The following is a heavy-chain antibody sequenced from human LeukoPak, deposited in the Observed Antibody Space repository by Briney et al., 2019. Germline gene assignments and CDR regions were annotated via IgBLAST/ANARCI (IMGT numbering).Heavy chain of an antibody. CDR2: IIPIFGTA. D-gene: IGHD1-1*01. Sequence: SVKVSCKASGGTFSSYAISWVRQAPGQGLEWMGGIIPIFGTANYAQKFQGRVTITADESTSTAYMELSSLRSEDTAVYYCARNNWNDGTLDYWGQGTLVTVSS. CDR1: GGTFSSYA. J-gene: IGHJ4*02. V-gene: IGHV1-69*01. CDR3: ARNNWNDGTLDY.